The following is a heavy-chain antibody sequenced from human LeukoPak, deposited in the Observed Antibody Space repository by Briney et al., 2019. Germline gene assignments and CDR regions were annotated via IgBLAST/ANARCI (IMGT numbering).Heavy chain of an antibody. D-gene: IGHD1-26*01. Sequence: SVKVSCKASGGTFSSYAISWVRQAPGQGLEWMGGIIPISGTANYAQKLQGRVTITADESTSTAYMELSSLRSEDTAVYYCASSKSGSYLNYFDYWGQGTLVTVSS. CDR1: GGTFSSYA. V-gene: IGHV1-69*01. J-gene: IGHJ4*02. CDR3: ASSKSGSYLNYFDY. CDR2: IIPISGTA.